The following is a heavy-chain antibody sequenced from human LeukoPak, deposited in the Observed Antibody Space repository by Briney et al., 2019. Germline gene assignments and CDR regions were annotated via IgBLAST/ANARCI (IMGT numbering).Heavy chain of an antibody. CDR2: TYYRSKWYN. V-gene: IGHV6-1*01. Sequence: SQTLSLTCAISGDSVSSNSVTWNWIRQSPSRGLEWLGRTYYRSKWYNDYAVSVKSRITINPDTSKNQFSLQLNSVTPEDTAVYYWSRQKTCSGSFDYWGQGTLVTVSS. CDR1: GDSVSSNSVT. J-gene: IGHJ4*02. CDR3: SRQKTCSGSFDY. D-gene: IGHD3-10*02.